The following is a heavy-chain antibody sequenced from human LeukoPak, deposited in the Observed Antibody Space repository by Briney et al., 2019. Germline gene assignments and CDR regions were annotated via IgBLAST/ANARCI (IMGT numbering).Heavy chain of an antibody. CDR3: ARGHYYGSGSYWSYNWFDP. J-gene: IGHJ5*02. Sequence: PGGSLRLSCAASGFIFSYSALHWVRRAPGKGLEWVAVISYDGSNKYYADSVKGRFTISRDNSKNTLYLQMNSLRAEDTAVYYCARGHYYGSGSYWSYNWFDPWGQGTLVTVSS. CDR1: GFIFSYSA. D-gene: IGHD3-10*01. CDR2: ISYDGSNK. V-gene: IGHV3-30-3*01.